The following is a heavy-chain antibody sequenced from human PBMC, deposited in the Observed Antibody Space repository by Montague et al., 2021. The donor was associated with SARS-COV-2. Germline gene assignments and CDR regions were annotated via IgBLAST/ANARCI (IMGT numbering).Heavy chain of an antibody. J-gene: IGHJ6*02. CDR1: GGSFSPYY. CDR2: VSYTGST. CDR3: ARFRIWNHLYGMDV. V-gene: IGHV4-59*12. D-gene: IGHD2-15*01. Sequence: SETLSLTCSVSGGSFSPYYWTRFRQTPGKGLVWIVYVSYTGSTXXXPSXXXRVSMFVDSSKSQFSLELSSVTAADTAIYYCARFRIWNHLYGMDVWGQGTTVIVSS.